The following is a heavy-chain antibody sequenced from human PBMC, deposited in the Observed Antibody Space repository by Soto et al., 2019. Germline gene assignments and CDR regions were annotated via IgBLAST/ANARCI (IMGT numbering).Heavy chain of an antibody. V-gene: IGHV3-33*01. Sequence: GGSRLSCAASGFTFSSYGMHWVRQAPGKGLEWVAVIWYDGSNKYYADSVKGRFTISRDNSKNTLYLQMNSLRAEDTAVYYCARGASSSWYYFDYWGQGTLVTVSS. CDR1: GFTFSSYG. J-gene: IGHJ4*02. CDR3: ARGASSSWYYFDY. D-gene: IGHD6-13*01. CDR2: IWYDGSNK.